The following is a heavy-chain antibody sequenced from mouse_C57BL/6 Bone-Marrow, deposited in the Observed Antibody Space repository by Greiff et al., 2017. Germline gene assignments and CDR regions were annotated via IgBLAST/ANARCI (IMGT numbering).Heavy chain of an antibody. J-gene: IGHJ2*01. Sequence: QVQLQQSGAELARPGASVKMSCKASGYTFTSYAMHWVKQRPGQGLEWIGYINPSSGYTKYNQKFKGKATMTADKSSSTAYMQLSSLTSEDTAVYYCERTRDYWGQGTTLTVSS. CDR3: ERTRDY. CDR2: INPSSGYT. CDR1: GYTFTSYA. V-gene: IGHV1-4*01.